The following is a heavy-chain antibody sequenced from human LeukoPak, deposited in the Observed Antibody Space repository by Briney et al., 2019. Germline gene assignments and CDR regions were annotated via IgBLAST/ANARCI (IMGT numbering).Heavy chain of an antibody. Sequence: SVKVSCKASGGTFSSYAIGWVRQAPGQGLEWMGRIIPIFGTANYAQKFQGRVTITTDESTSTAYMELSSLRSEDTAVYYCARGADCSGGSCYLGYWGQGALVPVSS. CDR1: GGTFSSYA. CDR2: IIPIFGTA. D-gene: IGHD2-15*01. J-gene: IGHJ4*02. CDR3: ARGADCSGGSCYLGY. V-gene: IGHV1-69*05.